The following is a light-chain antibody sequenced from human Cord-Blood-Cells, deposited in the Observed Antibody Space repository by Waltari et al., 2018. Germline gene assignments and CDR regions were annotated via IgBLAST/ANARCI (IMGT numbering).Light chain of an antibody. Sequence: QAVVTQEPSLTVSPGGTVTLTCGSSTGAVPSGHYPYWFQQTPGQAPRTLIYDTSTKHSWTPARFSGSLLGGKAALTLSGAQPEDEAEYYCLLSYSGARGVFGGGTKLTVL. J-gene: IGLJ3*02. V-gene: IGLV7-46*01. CDR2: DTS. CDR1: TGAVPSGHY. CDR3: LLSYSGARGV.